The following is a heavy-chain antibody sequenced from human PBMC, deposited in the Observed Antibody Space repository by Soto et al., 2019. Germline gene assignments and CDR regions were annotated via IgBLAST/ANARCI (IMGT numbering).Heavy chain of an antibody. J-gene: IGHJ5*02. D-gene: IGHD3-3*01. CDR1: GCSISSYY. V-gene: IGHV4-59*01. CDR3: ARALYYDVWIGSRGRLVP. CDR2: IYYMGNT. Sequence: SFETLSLTCTVSGCSISSYYLSWIRQPPGKGLEWIGYIYYMGNTDYNPSNQSRVTISVDHSKNQFSLKLIAVAAASRDVDHGARALYYDVWIGSRGRLVPWGQGTVVTVSP.